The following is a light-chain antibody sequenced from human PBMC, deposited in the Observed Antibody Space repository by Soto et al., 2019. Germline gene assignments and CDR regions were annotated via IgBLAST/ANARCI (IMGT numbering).Light chain of an antibody. V-gene: IGLV2-14*01. Sequence: QSALTQPASVSGSPGQSITISCTGTSSDVGAYNYVSWFQQHPGKAPKLLIYEVSNRPSGVSYRFSGSKSGSTASLTISGLKDEYEDDYYRSSYTSTRTYVFGTGPKVTV. CDR1: SSDVGAYNY. CDR2: EVS. J-gene: IGLJ1*01. CDR3: SSYTSTRTYV.